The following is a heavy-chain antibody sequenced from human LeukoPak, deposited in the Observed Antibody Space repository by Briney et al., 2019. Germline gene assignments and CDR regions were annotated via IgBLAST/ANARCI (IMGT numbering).Heavy chain of an antibody. CDR3: ARGGQLWSDLDY. Sequence: GGSLRLSCAASGFTFSSYSMNWVRQAPGKGLEWVSSISSSSGYIYYADSVKGRFTISRDNAKNSLYLQMNSLRAEDTAVYYCARGGQLWSDLDYWGQGTLVTVSS. D-gene: IGHD5-18*01. J-gene: IGHJ4*02. V-gene: IGHV3-21*01. CDR2: ISSSSGYI. CDR1: GFTFSSYS.